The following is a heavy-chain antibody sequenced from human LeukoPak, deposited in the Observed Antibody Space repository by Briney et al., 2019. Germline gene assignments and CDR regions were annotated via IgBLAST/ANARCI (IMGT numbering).Heavy chain of an antibody. D-gene: IGHD6-13*01. CDR3: ARVLSSSWHDAFDI. V-gene: IGHV3-53*01. Sequence: GGSLRLSCAASGFTVSSNYMSWVRQAPGKGLEGVSVIYSGGSTYYADSVKGRFTISRDNSKNTLYLQMNSLRAEDTAVYYCARVLSSSWHDAFDIWGQGTMVTVSS. CDR1: GFTVSSNY. J-gene: IGHJ3*02. CDR2: IYSGGST.